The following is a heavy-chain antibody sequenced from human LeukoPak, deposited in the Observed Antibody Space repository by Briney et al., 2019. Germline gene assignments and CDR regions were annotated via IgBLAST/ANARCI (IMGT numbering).Heavy chain of an antibody. CDR3: ARGATPDY. J-gene: IGHJ4*02. V-gene: IGHV3-48*02. CDR1: GFTFSSYS. Sequence: GGSLRLSCAASGFTFSSYSMNWVRQAPGKGLQWVSYITSSSSTIYYADSVKGRFTISRDNAKNSRYLQMNSLRDEDTAVYYCARGATPDYWGQGTLVTVSS. CDR2: ITSSSSTI.